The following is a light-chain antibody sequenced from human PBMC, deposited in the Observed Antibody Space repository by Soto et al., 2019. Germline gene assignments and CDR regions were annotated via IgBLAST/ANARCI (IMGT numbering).Light chain of an antibody. CDR2: RVS. V-gene: IGKV3-20*01. J-gene: IGKJ2*01. CDR3: QQYVSPPYT. Sequence: EIVLTQYPGTLSLSPGERATLSCRARQSVYSSSLAWYQQKPGQAPRLLIYRVSIRATGIPDRFSGSGSGTDFTLTISRLEPEDFAVYYCQQYVSPPYTFGQGTKVEIK. CDR1: QSVYSSS.